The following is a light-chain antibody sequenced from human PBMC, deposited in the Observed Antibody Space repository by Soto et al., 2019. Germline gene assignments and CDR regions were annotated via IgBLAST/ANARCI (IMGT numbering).Light chain of an antibody. V-gene: IGKV1-5*01. CDR1: QSISRG. CDR2: DAS. Sequence: DIQMTQSPSTLSSSVGDRVTITCRASQSISRGLAWYQQKPGKAPNVLIYDASTLESGVPSRFSGSGSGTEFTLTISSLQPEDSATYYCQHYSTVWAFGQGTKVDIK. J-gene: IGKJ1*01. CDR3: QHYSTVWA.